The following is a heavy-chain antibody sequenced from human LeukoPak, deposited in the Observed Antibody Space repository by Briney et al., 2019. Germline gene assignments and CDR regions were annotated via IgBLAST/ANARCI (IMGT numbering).Heavy chain of an antibody. CDR2: ISWNSGSV. CDR3: AKVSGYTYGYFDY. J-gene: IGHJ4*02. CDR1: GFTFDDYA. Sequence: GGSLRLSCAASGFTFDDYAMRWVRHAPGKGLGWVSGISWNSGSVDYADSVKGRFTISRDNAKNSLYLQMNSLRAEDTALYYCAKVSGYTYGYFDYWGQGTLVTVSS. V-gene: IGHV3-9*01. D-gene: IGHD5-18*01.